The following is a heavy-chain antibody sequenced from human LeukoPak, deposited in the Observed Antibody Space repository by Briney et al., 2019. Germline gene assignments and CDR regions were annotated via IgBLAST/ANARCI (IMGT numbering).Heavy chain of an antibody. Sequence: GGSLTLSCAASGFTFSSYSMNWVRQAAGKGLEWVSSISSSSSYIYYADSVKGRFTISRDNAKNSLYLQMNSLRAEDTAVYYCARTVLRSLGEFSLRGWFDPWGQGTLVIVSS. V-gene: IGHV3-21*01. CDR2: ISSSSSYI. D-gene: IGHD3-16*01. CDR1: GFTFSSYS. CDR3: ARTVLRSLGEFSLRGWFDP. J-gene: IGHJ5*02.